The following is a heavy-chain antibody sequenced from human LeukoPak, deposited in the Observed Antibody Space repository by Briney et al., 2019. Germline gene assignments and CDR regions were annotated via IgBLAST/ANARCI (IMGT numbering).Heavy chain of an antibody. V-gene: IGHV3-23*01. D-gene: IGHD4-17*01. J-gene: IGHJ1*01. Sequence: QAGGSLRLSCAASGFTFSSYAMSWVRQVSGKGLEWVSVISGSGGSTYYADSVKGRFTISRDNSKNTLYLQMKSLRAEDTAVYYCAKEIYGDSTGGRFQHWGQGTLVTVSS. CDR3: AKEIYGDSTGGRFQH. CDR1: GFTFSSYA. CDR2: ISGSGGST.